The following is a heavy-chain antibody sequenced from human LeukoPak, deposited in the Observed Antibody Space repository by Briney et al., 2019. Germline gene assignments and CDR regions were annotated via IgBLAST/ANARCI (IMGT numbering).Heavy chain of an antibody. Sequence: PSETLSLTCAVYGGSFSGYYWSWIRQPPGKGLEWIGEINHSGSTNYNPSLKSRVTISVDTSKNQFSLKLSSVTAADTAVYYCARGRVVYYWGQGTLVTVSS. J-gene: IGHJ4*02. CDR3: ARGRVVYY. V-gene: IGHV4-34*01. CDR2: INHSGST. D-gene: IGHD2-21*01. CDR1: GGSFSGYY.